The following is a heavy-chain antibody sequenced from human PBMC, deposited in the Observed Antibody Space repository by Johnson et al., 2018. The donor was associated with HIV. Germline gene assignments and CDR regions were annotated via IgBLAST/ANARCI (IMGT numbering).Heavy chain of an antibody. CDR2: IKEDVSEK. J-gene: IGHJ3*02. CDR3: AREGGPDGFDI. V-gene: IGHV3-7*01. CDR1: GCTFSSYW. D-gene: IGHD3-16*01. Sequence: VQLVESGGLVQPGGSLRLSCAASGCTFSSYWMNWVRQAPGKGLEWVATIKEDVSEKYYVDSVRGRFTISRDNAKNSLYLQMNSLRAEDTAVYYCAREGGPDGFDIWGQGTMVTVSS.